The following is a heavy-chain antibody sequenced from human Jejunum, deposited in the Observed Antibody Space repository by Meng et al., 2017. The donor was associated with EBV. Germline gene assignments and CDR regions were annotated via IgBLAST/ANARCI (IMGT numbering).Heavy chain of an antibody. CDR3: ARDGPQSLSSFDY. V-gene: IGHV6-1*01. CDR2: TFYRSRWFY. Sequence: QLQRARPGLVKPSHTLTLTCAISGDSVSSDGAAWNWIRQSPSRGLEWLGRTFYRSRWFYDYAPSVKSRITINSDTSKNQFSLHLDSVTPEDTAVYYCARDGPQSLSSFDYWGQGTLVTVSS. D-gene: IGHD6-6*01. CDR1: GDSVSSDGAA. J-gene: IGHJ4*02.